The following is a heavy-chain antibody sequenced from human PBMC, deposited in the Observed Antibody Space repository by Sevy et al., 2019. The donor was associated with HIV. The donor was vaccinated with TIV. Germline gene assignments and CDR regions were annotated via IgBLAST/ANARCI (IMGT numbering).Heavy chain of an antibody. CDR2: FDSDDGET. CDR1: GYTVIELS. J-gene: IGHJ4*02. D-gene: IGHD1-20*01. Sequence: ASVKVSCKVSGYTVIELSMHWVRQAPGKGLEWMGGFDSDDGETIYAQKFQGRVTMTEDTSTDTAYMELSSLRSEDTAVYYCARYLEIYFDCWGQGTMVTVSS. CDR3: ARYLEIYFDC. V-gene: IGHV1-24*01.